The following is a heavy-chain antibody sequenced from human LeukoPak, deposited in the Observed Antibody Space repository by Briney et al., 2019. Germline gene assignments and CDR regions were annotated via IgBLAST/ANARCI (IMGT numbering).Heavy chain of an antibody. J-gene: IGHJ4*02. CDR1: GGSFCVYN. D-gene: IGHD6-19*01. CDR2: INHIGST. CDR3: AVPKQWLGFDY. Sequence: PSETLSLTCAVYGGSFCVYNWSWIRHPPGKGVESIGEINHIGSTNYNPSLKSRVTISVDTSKNQFSLKLSSVPAADTAVYYCAVPKQWLGFDYWGQGTLVTVSS. V-gene: IGHV4-34*01.